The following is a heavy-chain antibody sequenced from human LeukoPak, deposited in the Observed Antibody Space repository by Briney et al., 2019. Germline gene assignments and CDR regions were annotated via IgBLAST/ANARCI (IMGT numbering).Heavy chain of an antibody. CDR3: ASIQQLVGSEYFQH. CDR2: IYSGGST. Sequence: GGSLRLSCAASGFTVSSNYVSWVRQAPGKGLEWVSVIYSGGSTYYADSVKGRFTISRDNSKNTLYLQMNSLRAEDTAVYYCASIQQLVGSEYFQHWGQGTLVTVSS. V-gene: IGHV3-53*01. J-gene: IGHJ1*01. CDR1: GFTVSSNY. D-gene: IGHD6-13*01.